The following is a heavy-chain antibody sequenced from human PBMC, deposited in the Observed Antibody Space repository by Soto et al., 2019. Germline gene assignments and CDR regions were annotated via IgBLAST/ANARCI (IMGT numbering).Heavy chain of an antibody. CDR1: GYTFRNFG. Sequence: QIPLLQAGAEVKKPGASVKVTCKASGYTFRNFGISWVRQAPGQGLEWMGWISAYNANANHAQKFQGRLTMTADTSTSTAYMELRSLRSDDTAVYYCARETSYFDYWGQGTLVTVSS. D-gene: IGHD4-17*01. CDR2: ISAYNANA. J-gene: IGHJ4*02. V-gene: IGHV1-18*01. CDR3: ARETSYFDY.